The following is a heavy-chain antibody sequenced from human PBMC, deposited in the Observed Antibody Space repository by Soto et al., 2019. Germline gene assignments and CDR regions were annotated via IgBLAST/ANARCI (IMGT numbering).Heavy chain of an antibody. CDR1: GGSISNYY. CDR2: IYYTGST. Sequence: SETLSLTCTVSGGSISNYYWSWIRQPPGKGLEWIGYIYYTGSTNYNPSLRSRVTMSVDTSKNQFSLKLSSVTAADTAVYYCATAGSTACYTEGCAHYYYYRMDVWGQGNTVTVSS. D-gene: IGHD2-2*02. V-gene: IGHV4-59*01. J-gene: IGHJ6*02. CDR3: ATAGSTACYTEGCAHYYYYRMDV.